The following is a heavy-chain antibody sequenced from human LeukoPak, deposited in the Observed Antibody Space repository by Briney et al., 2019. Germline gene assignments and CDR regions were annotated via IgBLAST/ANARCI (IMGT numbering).Heavy chain of an antibody. J-gene: IGHJ5*01. CDR3: ARHDPTYSGSYDS. CDR2: INHSGST. CDR1: GGSFSGYY. Sequence: SETLSLTCAVYGGSFSGYYWSWIRQPPGKGLEWIGEINHSGSTNYNPALRSRVTISVDTSKNQFSLKFISVTAADTAMYYCARHDPTYSGSYDSWGQGILVTVSS. D-gene: IGHD1-26*01. V-gene: IGHV4-34*01.